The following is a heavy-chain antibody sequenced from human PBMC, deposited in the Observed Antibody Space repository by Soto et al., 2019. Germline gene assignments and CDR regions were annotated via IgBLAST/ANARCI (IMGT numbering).Heavy chain of an antibody. J-gene: IGHJ6*02. CDR3: AKDHSYYDFWSGYPASYGMDV. CDR1: EFTFSSYG. D-gene: IGHD3-3*01. V-gene: IGHV3-30*18. Sequence: PGGSPRLSCAAPEFTFSSYGMHWVRQAPGKGLEWVAVISYDGSNKYYADSVKGRFTISRDNSKNTLYLQMNSLRAEDTAVYYCAKDHSYYDFWSGYPASYGMDVWGQGTTVTVSS. CDR2: ISYDGSNK.